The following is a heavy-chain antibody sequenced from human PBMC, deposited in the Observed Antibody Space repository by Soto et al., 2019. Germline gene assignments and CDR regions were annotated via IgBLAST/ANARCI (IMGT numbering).Heavy chain of an antibody. J-gene: IGHJ4*02. D-gene: IGHD3-10*01. V-gene: IGHV1-18*01. CDR3: ARDSRRVTMVRGVFNY. CDR1: GYTFTSYG. Sequence: ASVKVSCKASGYTFTSYGISWVRQAPGQGLEWMGWISAYNGNTNYAQKLQGRVTMTTDTSTSTAYMELRSLGSDDTAVYYCARDSRRVTMVRGVFNYWGQGTLVTVSS. CDR2: ISAYNGNT.